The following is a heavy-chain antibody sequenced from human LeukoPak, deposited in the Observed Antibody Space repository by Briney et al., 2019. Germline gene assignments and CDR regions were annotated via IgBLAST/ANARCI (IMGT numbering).Heavy chain of an antibody. CDR1: GFTFDDYA. V-gene: IGHV3-9*01. CDR3: AKDTSYYYYYGMDV. CDR2: ISWNRGSI. J-gene: IGHJ6*02. Sequence: GGSLRLSCAASGFTFDDYAMHWVRQAPGKGLEWVSGISWNRGSIGYADSVKGRFTISRDNAKNSLYLQMISLRAEDTALYYCAKDTSYYYYYGMDVWGQGTTVTVSS.